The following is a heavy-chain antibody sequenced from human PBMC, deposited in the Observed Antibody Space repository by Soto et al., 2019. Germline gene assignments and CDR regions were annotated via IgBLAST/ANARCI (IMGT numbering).Heavy chain of an antibody. V-gene: IGHV4-59*01. CDR3: AGLQINYYYMDV. CDR2: IYYSGSS. J-gene: IGHJ6*03. D-gene: IGHD1-1*01. Sequence: PSETLSLSCTVSGGSISSYYWNGIRQPPGKGLEWIGDIYYSGSSTYNPSLKSRVTISVDMSRNQFSLRLSSVTAADTAVYYCAGLQINYYYMDVWGKGTTVTVSS. CDR1: GGSISSYY.